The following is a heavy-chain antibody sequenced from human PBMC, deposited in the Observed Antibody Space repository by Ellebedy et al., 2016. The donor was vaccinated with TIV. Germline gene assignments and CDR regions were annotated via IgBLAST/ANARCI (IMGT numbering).Heavy chain of an antibody. CDR2: FDPEDGER. CDR1: GYTLTKLS. J-gene: IGHJ5*02. V-gene: IGHV1-24*01. CDR3: AAVRIQIWFPKWFDP. Sequence: AASVKVSCKVSGYTLTKLSMHWVRQAPGKGLEWLGGFDPEDGERIYGQKFQGRVTMTEDISTDTAYMELSSLTSEETAVYYCAAVRIQIWFPKWFDPWGQGTLVTVSS. D-gene: IGHD5-18*01.